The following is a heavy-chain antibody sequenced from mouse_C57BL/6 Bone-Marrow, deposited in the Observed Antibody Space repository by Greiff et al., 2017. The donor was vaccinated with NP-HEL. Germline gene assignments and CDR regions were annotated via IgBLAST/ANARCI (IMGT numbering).Heavy chain of an antibody. J-gene: IGHJ3*01. CDR2: IYPRSGNT. D-gene: IGHD2-14*01. V-gene: IGHV1-81*01. CDR1: GYTFTSYG. CDR3: AREGVLWFAY. Sequence: VQLQQSGAELARPGASVKLSCKASGYTFTSYGISWVKQSTGQGLVWIGEIYPRSGNTYYNEKFKGKATLTADKSSSTAYMELRSLTSEDSAVYFCAREGVLWFAYWGQGTLVTVSA.